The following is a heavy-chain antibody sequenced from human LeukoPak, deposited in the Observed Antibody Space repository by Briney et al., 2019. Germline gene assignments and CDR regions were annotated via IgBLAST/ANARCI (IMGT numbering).Heavy chain of an antibody. CDR3: VRHVARAFDI. CDR1: SGSISTSNYY. J-gene: IGHJ3*02. CDR2: INHSGSS. V-gene: IGHV4-39*01. Sequence: SETLSLTCTVSSGSISTSNYYWGWVRQPPGKGLEWIGEINHSGSSKYNPSLKSRVTISIDTSKNQLSLKLSSVTAADTAVYSCVRHVARAFDIWGQGTKVTVSS.